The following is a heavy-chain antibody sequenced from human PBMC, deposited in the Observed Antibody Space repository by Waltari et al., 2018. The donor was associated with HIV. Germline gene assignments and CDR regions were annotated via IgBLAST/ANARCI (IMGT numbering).Heavy chain of an antibody. V-gene: IGHV1-46*01. CDR2: MCHDSGRT. CDR1: GYTLTSYY. CDR3: ARRGSYYDRWGGYSSPAAFDF. J-gene: IGHJ4*02. Sequence: QVLLQQSGAEVKRPGASVRLSCQTPGYTLTSYYIHWVRQDPGEGLEWMGIMCHDSGRTNGPQKSQGLVSIMRDLCTKTVFMDLSRLKPEVTATYYCARRGSYYDRWGGYSSPAAFDFWGQGTLVTVSS. D-gene: IGHD3-3*01.